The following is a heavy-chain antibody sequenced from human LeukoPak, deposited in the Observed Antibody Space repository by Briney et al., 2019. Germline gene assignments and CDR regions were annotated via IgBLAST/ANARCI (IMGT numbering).Heavy chain of an antibody. J-gene: IGHJ4*02. Sequence: SETLSLTCTVSGGSISSGSYYWSWIRQPAGKGLEWIGRIYTSGSPNYNPSLKSRVTISVDTSKNQFSLKLSSVTAADTAVYYCARALYSYGLIDYWGQGTLVTVSS. D-gene: IGHD5-18*01. CDR1: GGSISSGSYY. CDR2: IYTSGSP. CDR3: ARALYSYGLIDY. V-gene: IGHV4-61*02.